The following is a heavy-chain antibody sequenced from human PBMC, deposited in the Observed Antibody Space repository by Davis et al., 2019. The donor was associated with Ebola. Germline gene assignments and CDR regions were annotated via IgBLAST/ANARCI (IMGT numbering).Heavy chain of an antibody. V-gene: IGHV1-2*02. J-gene: IGHJ4*02. D-gene: IGHD2-2*01. CDR2: INPNSGDT. CDR1: GYSFTVYS. Sequence: ASVKVSCKASGYSFTVYSMHWVRQAPGQGPEWMGWINPNSGDTNYAQKFQGRVTMTRDTSITTAYMELSRLRSDDTAVYYCAREGRGYCSSTSCYGADSWGQGTLVTVSS. CDR3: AREGRGYCSSTSCYGADS.